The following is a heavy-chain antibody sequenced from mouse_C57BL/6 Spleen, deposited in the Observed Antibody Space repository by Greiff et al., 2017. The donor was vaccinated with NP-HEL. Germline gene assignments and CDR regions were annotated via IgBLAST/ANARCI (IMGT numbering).Heavy chain of an antibody. Sequence: QVQLQQPGAELVKPGASVKMSCKASGYTFTSYWMHWVKQRPGQGLEWIGEIDPSDSYTNYNQKFKGKSTLTVDKSSSTAYMQLSSLTSEDSAVYYCAREGNYYGSRYFDYWGQGTTLTVSS. CDR3: AREGNYYGSRYFDY. J-gene: IGHJ2*01. D-gene: IGHD1-1*01. V-gene: IGHV1-69*01. CDR1: GYTFTSYW. CDR2: IDPSDSYT.